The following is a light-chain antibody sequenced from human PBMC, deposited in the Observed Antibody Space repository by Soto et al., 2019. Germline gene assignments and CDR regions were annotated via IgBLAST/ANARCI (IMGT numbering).Light chain of an antibody. CDR2: GNS. J-gene: IGLJ2*01. Sequence: QSVLTQPRSVSGAPRQRVTISCTGSSSNIGAGYDVHWYQQLPGTGPKLLIYGNSNRPSGVPDRFSCSKSGTSASLAITGLQAGNEAYYHFQSYDSSLSGSVFGGGTKLTVL. CDR1: SSNIGAGYD. CDR3: QSYDSSLSGSV. V-gene: IGLV1-40*01.